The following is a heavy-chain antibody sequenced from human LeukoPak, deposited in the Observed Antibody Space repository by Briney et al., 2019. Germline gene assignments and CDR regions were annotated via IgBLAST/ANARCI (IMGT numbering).Heavy chain of an antibody. CDR3: ARDLDGRPAGYFDY. D-gene: IGHD2-15*01. J-gene: IGHJ4*02. CDR2: ISAYNGNT. CDR1: GYTFTSYG. Sequence: ASVKVSCKASGYTFTSYGISWVRQAPGQGLEWMGWISAYNGNTNYAQKLQGRVTMTTDTSTSTAYMELRSLRSDDTAVYYCARDLDGRPAGYFDYWGQGTLVTVSS. V-gene: IGHV1-18*01.